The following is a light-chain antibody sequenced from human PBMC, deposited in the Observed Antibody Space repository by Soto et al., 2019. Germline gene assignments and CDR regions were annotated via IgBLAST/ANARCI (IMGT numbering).Light chain of an antibody. V-gene: IGLV1-51*01. CDR3: GSWDRSLTANV. CDR2: DDI. J-gene: IGLJ1*01. Sequence: QSVLTQPPSVSAAPGQKVTISCSGTTSNVANNFVSWYQQFPGKAPKLLIYDDIRRPSGIPDRFSASKSGTSATLGITGLQTGDEADYYCGSWDRSLTANVFGTGTKVTVL. CDR1: TSNVANNF.